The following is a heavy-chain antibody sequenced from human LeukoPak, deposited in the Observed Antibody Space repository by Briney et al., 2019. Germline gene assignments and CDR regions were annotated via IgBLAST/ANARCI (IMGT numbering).Heavy chain of an antibody. V-gene: IGHV3-73*01. CDR1: GFTFSGSA. CDR3: TSDRERDYYYYYMDV. D-gene: IGHD5-24*01. CDR2: IRSKANSYAT. Sequence: PGGSLRLSCAASGFTFSGSAMHWVRQASGKGLEWVGRIRSKANSYATAYAASVKGRFTISRDDSKNTAYLQMNSLKTEDTAVYYCTSDRERDYYYYYMDVWGKGTTVTVSS. J-gene: IGHJ6*03.